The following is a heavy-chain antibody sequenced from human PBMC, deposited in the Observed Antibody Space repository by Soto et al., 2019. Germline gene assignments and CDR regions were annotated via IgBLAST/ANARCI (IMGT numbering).Heavy chain of an antibody. D-gene: IGHD5-18*01. V-gene: IGHV4-59*01. J-gene: IGHJ3*02. CDR1: GGSLSSYY. CDR3: ARDPGRDTTMGDAFDI. CDR2: IYYSGNT. Sequence: SETLSLTCTVSGGSLSSYYWSWIRQPPGKGLEWIGYIYYSGNTNYNPSLKSRVTIFLDTSKNQFSLSLSSVTAADTAVYYCARDPGRDTTMGDAFDIWGQGTMVTVSS.